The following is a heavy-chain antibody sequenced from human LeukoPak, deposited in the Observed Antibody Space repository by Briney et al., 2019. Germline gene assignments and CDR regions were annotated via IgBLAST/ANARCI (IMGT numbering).Heavy chain of an antibody. CDR1: GFTFDDYD. Sequence: AGSLRLSCAASGFTFDDYDMHWVRQAPGKGLEWVSLIHRDGRTAYYADSVKGRFAISRDNSRKSLYLQINNLRTEDTALYHCAKTRRSGTEYGDFDHWGQGTLVTVSS. V-gene: IGHV3-43*02. CDR3: AKTRRSGTEYGDFDH. CDR2: IHRDGRTA. D-gene: IGHD1-26*01. J-gene: IGHJ4*02.